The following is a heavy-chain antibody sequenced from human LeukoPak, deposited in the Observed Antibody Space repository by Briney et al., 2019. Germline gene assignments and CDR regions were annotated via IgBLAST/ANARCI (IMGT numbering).Heavy chain of an antibody. CDR2: IIPIFGTA. Sequence: ASVKVSCKASGGTFSSYAISWVRQAPGQGLEWMGGIIPIFGTANYAQKFQGRVTVTRDTSTSTVYMELSSLRSEDTAVYYCARSYCGGDCYQYYFDYWGQGTLVTVSS. V-gene: IGHV1-69*05. CDR1: GGTFSSYA. D-gene: IGHD2-21*02. CDR3: ARSYCGGDCYQYYFDY. J-gene: IGHJ4*02.